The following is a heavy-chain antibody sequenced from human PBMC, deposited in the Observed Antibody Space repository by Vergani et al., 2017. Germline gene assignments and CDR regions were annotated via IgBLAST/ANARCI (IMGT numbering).Heavy chain of an antibody. CDR2: ISSSSSTI. Sequence: EVQLVESGGGLVQPGGSLRLSCAASGFTFSSYSMNWVRQAPGKGLEWVSYISSSSSTIYYVDSVKGRFTISRDNAKNPLFLQMNSRRAEDTAVYYCARDSPVXNYYDSSGHPPGGYWGQGTLVTVSS. CDR1: GFTFSSYS. V-gene: IGHV3-48*01. CDR3: ARDSPVXNYYDSSGHPPGGY. J-gene: IGHJ4*02. D-gene: IGHD3-22*01.